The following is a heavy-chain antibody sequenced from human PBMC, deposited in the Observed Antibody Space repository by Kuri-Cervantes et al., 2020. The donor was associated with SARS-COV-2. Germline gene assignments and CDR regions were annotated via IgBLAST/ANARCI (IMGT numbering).Heavy chain of an antibody. CDR3: ARAPYLDFGAGSYYARGYYYYGMDV. Sequence: SETLSLTCAVYGGSFSGYYWSWIRQPPGKGLEWIGEINHSGSTNYNPSLKSRVTISLDTSKNQFSLKLSSATAADAAVYYCARAPYLDFGAGSYYARGYYYYGMDVWGQGTTVTVSS. CDR1: GGSFSGYY. D-gene: IGHD3-10*01. J-gene: IGHJ6*02. V-gene: IGHV4-34*01. CDR2: INHSGST.